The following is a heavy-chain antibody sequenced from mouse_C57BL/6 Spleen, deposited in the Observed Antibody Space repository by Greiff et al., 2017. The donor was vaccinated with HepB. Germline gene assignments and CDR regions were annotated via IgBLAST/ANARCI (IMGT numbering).Heavy chain of an antibody. CDR1: GFSFNTYA. Sequence: EVHLVESGGGLVQPQGSLKLSCAASGFSFNTYAMNWVRQAPGKGLEWVARIRSKSNNYATYYADSVKDRFTISRDDSESMLYLQMNNLKTEDTAMYDGVRHDDYAMDDWGQGTSVTVSS. CDR2: IRSKSNNYAT. V-gene: IGHV10-1*01. CDR3: VRHDDYAMDD. J-gene: IGHJ4*01.